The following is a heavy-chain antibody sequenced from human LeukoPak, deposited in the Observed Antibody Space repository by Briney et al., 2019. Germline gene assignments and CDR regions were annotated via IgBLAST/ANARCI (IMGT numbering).Heavy chain of an antibody. J-gene: IGHJ6*03. D-gene: IGHD2-2*01. CDR2: IIPIFGTA. CDR3: ARTLVVVPAADYYYMDV. CDR1: GGTFSSYA. Sequence: ASVKVSCKASGGTFSSYAISWARQAPGQGLEWMGGIIPIFGTANYAQKFQGRVTITADESTSTAYMELSSLRSEDTAVYYCARTLVVVPAADYYYMDVWGKGTTVTVSS. V-gene: IGHV1-69*13.